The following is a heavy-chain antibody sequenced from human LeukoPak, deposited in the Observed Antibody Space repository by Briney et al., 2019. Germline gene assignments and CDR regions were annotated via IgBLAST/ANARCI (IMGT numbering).Heavy chain of an antibody. Sequence: ASVKVSCKASGYTFTSYGISWVRQAPGQGLEWMGWMNPNSGNTGYAQKFQGRVTMTRNTSISTAYMELSSLRSEDTAVYYCARDSPYSTDWGQGTLVTVSS. CDR2: MNPNSGNT. CDR3: ARDSPYSTD. J-gene: IGHJ4*02. CDR1: GYTFTSYG. D-gene: IGHD2-2*01. V-gene: IGHV1-8*02.